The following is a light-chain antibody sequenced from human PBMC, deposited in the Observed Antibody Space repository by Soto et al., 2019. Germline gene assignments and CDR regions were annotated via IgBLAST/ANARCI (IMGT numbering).Light chain of an antibody. CDR3: QSAERSGTYVI. CDR1: SLSKQF. J-gene: IGLJ2*01. V-gene: IGLV3-25*02. CDR2: TDT. Sequence: SYELTQSPSVSVSPGQTARITCSGDSLSKQFTYWYQQKSGQAPVLVIYTDTKGPSGIPERFSGSSSGTTVTLTISGVQAEDEADYYCQSAERSGTYVIFGGGTKLTVL.